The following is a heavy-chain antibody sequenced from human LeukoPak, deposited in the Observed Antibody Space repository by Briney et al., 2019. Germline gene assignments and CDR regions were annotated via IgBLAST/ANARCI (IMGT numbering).Heavy chain of an antibody. CDR1: GGSISSGSYY. J-gene: IGHJ4*02. CDR2: IYTSGST. D-gene: IGHD3-10*01. V-gene: IGHV4-61*02. Sequence: PSQTLSLTCTVSGGSISSGSYYWSWIRQPAGKGLEWIGRIYTSGSTNYNPSLKSRVTISVDTSKNQFSLKLSSVTAADTAVYYCARATLYGSGSSRAPYFDYWGQGTLVTVSS. CDR3: ARATLYGSGSSRAPYFDY.